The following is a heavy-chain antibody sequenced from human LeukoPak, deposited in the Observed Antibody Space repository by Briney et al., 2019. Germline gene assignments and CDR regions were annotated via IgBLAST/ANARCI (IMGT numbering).Heavy chain of an antibody. Sequence: GGSLRLSCAASGFTFSTYAFSWVRQAPGKGLEWVANIKQDGSEKYYVDSLKGRFTISRDNAKNSLYLQMNSLRAEDTAVYYCARDQSNYYDSSDYHAVWGQGTTVTVSS. CDR2: IKQDGSEK. J-gene: IGHJ6*02. V-gene: IGHV3-7*01. CDR1: GFTFSTYA. D-gene: IGHD3-22*01. CDR3: ARDQSNYYDSSDYHAV.